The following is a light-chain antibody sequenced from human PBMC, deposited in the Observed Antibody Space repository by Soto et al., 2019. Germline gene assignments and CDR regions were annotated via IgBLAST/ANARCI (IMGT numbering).Light chain of an antibody. CDR1: QTISTL. CDR2: DAS. CDR3: QQYKSYSQT. V-gene: IGKV1-5*01. J-gene: IGKJ1*01. Sequence: DVQMTLSPSTLSASVGDRVTITCRASQTISTLLAWYQQKPGKAPKLLIYDASSLESGVPSRFSGSGSGTEFTLTISGLQPDDLGTYYCQQYKSYSQTFGQGTKVDIK.